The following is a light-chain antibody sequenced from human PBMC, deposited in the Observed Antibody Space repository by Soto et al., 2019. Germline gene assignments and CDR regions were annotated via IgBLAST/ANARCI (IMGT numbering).Light chain of an antibody. V-gene: IGKV3-11*01. CDR1: QSVSKY. Sequence: ENVLTQSPATLSLSPGERATLSCRASQSVSKYLAWYQQKPGQAPRLLIYDASTRATGIPARFSGSGSETDFTLTASSLQPEDFAVYYCQQRFTWPRTFGQGTRVEMK. CDR2: DAS. J-gene: IGKJ1*01. CDR3: QQRFTWPRT.